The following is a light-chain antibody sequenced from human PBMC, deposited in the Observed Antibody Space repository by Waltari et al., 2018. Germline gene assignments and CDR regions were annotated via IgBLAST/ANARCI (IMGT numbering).Light chain of an antibody. CDR2: DVT. CDR3: CSYADRFTVIL. J-gene: IGLJ3*02. Sequence: QSALTQPRSVSGSLGQSVTIFCTGTSTDVGGYNYVSWYQQRPGEAPQLIIYDVTQRPSGVPDRFSGSKSGNAASLTISGLQGEDEADYYCCSYADRFTVILFGAGTKLTVL. CDR1: STDVGGYNY. V-gene: IGLV2-11*01.